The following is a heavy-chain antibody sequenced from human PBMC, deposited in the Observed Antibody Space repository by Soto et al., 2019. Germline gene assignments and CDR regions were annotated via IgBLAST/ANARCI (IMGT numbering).Heavy chain of an antibody. Sequence: QVQVVQSGAEVKKPGASVKVSCKASGYTFSTYAIHWVRQAPGQSPEWMGWLNGGTGQTRYSQRFQDRVTITRDTSASTAYMEVSSLRPEDTAVYYCARGKGMEENYYYYGMDIWGQGTTVTVSS. J-gene: IGHJ6*02. CDR1: GYTFSTYA. V-gene: IGHV1-3*01. D-gene: IGHD1-1*01. CDR3: ARGKGMEENYYYYGMDI. CDR2: LNGGTGQT.